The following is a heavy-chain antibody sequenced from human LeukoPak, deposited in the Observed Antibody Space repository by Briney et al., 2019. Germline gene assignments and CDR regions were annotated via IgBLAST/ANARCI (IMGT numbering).Heavy chain of an antibody. Sequence: ASVKVSCKASVYTFTSYGISWVRQAPGQGLEWMGWISAYNGNTNYAQNLQGRVTMTTDTTTTTAYMELRSLRSDDTAVYNCARDLKYNILTGYRSSFGFDPWGQGTLVTVSS. V-gene: IGHV1-18*01. CDR1: VYTFTSYG. CDR3: ARDLKYNILTGYRSSFGFDP. D-gene: IGHD3-9*01. CDR2: ISAYNGNT. J-gene: IGHJ5*02.